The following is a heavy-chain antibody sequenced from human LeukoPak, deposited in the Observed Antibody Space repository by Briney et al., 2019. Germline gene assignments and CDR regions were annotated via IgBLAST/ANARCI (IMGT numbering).Heavy chain of an antibody. D-gene: IGHD6-13*01. CDR3: ARRRSSWYLHRSDAFDI. Sequence: PSETMPLTCTVSGGSINNYYWSWIRLPPGKGLEGIGYIYYSGSSNYKPSLRSRGTISVDTSKNQFSLTLSSVTAADTAVYYCARRRSSWYLHRSDAFDIWGQGTMVTVSS. CDR1: GGSINNYY. CDR2: IYYSGSS. J-gene: IGHJ3*02. V-gene: IGHV4-59*08.